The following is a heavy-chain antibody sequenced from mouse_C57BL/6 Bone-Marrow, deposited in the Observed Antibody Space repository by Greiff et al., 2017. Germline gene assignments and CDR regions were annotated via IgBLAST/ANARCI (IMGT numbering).Heavy chain of an antibody. Sequence: VQLQQPGAELVKPGASVKLSCKASGYTFTSYWMHWVKQRPGQGLEWIGMIHPNSGSTNYNEKFKSKATLTVDKSSSTAYMQLSSLTSEDSAVYYCARPTVVASGDYFDYWGQGTTLTVSS. V-gene: IGHV1-64*01. J-gene: IGHJ2*01. CDR2: IHPNSGST. CDR3: ARPTVVASGDYFDY. CDR1: GYTFTSYW. D-gene: IGHD1-1*01.